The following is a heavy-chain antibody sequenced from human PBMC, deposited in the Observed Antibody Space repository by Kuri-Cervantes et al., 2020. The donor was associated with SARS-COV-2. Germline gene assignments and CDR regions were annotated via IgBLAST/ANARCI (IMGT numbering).Heavy chain of an antibody. CDR3: ARQEVVAATNWFDP. D-gene: IGHD2-15*01. CDR2: IYYSGST. Sequence: SETLSLTCTVSGGSISSSSYYWGWIRQPPGKGLEWIGSIYYSGSTYYNPSLKSRVTISVDTSKNQFSLELSSVTAADTAVYYCARQEVVAATNWFDPWGQGTLVTVSS. V-gene: IGHV4-39*01. CDR1: GGSISSSSYY. J-gene: IGHJ5*02.